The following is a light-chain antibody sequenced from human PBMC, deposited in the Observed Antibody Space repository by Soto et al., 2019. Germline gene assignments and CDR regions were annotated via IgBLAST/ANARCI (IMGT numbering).Light chain of an antibody. CDR3: QQTYITPPFT. J-gene: IGKJ3*01. Sequence: DVQMTQSPLSLSASVGDRVTITCRASQSIRRYLNWYQQKPGKAPKLLIYATSSLQSGVPSRFSGSGSGTDFTLTISSLQPEDFATYYCQQTYITPPFTFGPGTKLDIK. CDR1: QSIRRY. CDR2: ATS. V-gene: IGKV1-39*01.